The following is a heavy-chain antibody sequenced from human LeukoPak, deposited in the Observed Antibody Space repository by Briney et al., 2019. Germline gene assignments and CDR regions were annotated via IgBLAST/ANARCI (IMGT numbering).Heavy chain of an antibody. CDR3: ARGVAVALVNWFDP. D-gene: IGHD6-19*01. CDR2: IYYSGST. CDR1: GGSISSSSYY. V-gene: IGHV4-39*07. J-gene: IGHJ5*02. Sequence: SETLSLTRTVSGGSISSSSYYWGWLRQPPGKGLEWFGSIYYSGSTYYNPSLKSRVTISIDTSKNQFSLKLSSVTAADTAVYYYARGVAVALVNWFDPWGQGTLVTVSS.